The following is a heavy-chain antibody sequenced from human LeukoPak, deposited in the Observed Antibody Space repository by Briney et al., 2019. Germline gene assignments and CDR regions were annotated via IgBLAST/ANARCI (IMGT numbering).Heavy chain of an antibody. CDR1: GGTFSSYA. V-gene: IGHV1-69*06. CDR2: IIPIFGTA. Sequence: SVKVSCKASGGTFSSYAISWVRQAPGQGLEWMGGIIPIFGTANYAQKFQGRVTITADKSTSTAYMELSSLRSEDTAVYYCARTILPYYYDSNGYYWYFDLWGRGTLVTVSS. J-gene: IGHJ2*01. CDR3: ARTILPYYYDSNGYYWYFDL. D-gene: IGHD3-22*01.